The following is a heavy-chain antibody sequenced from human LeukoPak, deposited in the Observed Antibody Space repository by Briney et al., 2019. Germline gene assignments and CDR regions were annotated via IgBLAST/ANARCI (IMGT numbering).Heavy chain of an antibody. V-gene: IGHV1-69*05. CDR1: GGTFSSYA. Sequence: GASMKVSCKASGGTFSSYAISWVRQAPGQGLEWMGGIIPIFGTANYAQKFQGRVTITTDESTSTAYMELSSLRSEDTAVYYCARVGQQLVADYWGQGTLVTVSS. CDR2: IIPIFGTA. J-gene: IGHJ4*02. CDR3: ARVGQQLVADY. D-gene: IGHD6-13*01.